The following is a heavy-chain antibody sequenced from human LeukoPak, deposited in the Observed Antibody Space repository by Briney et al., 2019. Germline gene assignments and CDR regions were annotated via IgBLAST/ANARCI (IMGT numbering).Heavy chain of an antibody. Sequence: PAGSLRLSCAASGITCSHLWRSWVRQAPGKGLEWVGRFKSKADGGTVDYAAPVNGRFIISRDDSKNMVYLQMNSLKAEDTAIYYCTSHTLVAYHRRNYFNDWGQEALVTVSS. J-gene: IGHJ4*02. CDR3: TSHTLVAYHRRNYFND. CDR2: FKSKADGGTV. CDR1: GITCSHLW. D-gene: IGHD3-16*01. V-gene: IGHV3-15*01.